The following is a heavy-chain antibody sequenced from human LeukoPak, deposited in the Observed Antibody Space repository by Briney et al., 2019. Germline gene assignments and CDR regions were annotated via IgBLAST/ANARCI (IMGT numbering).Heavy chain of an antibody. CDR1: GDSISVYY. CDR3: ARGGDSSSWSVDH. D-gene: IGHD6-13*01. Sequence: SETLSLTCTVSGDSISVYYWTWIRQPAGKGLEWIGRIYTSGSANYNPSLKSRVTMSVDTSKNQFSLRLTSVTAADTAVYYCARGGDSSSWSVDHWGQGTLVTVSS. J-gene: IGHJ4*02. V-gene: IGHV4-4*07. CDR2: IYTSGSA.